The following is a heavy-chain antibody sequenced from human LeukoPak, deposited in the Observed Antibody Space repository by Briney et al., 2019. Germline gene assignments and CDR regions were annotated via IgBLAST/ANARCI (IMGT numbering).Heavy chain of an antibody. J-gene: IGHJ4*02. CDR2: ISYDGSNK. CDR1: GFSFSTYG. CDR3: AKDMDHDYDDYGFDY. V-gene: IGHV3-30*18. D-gene: IGHD4-17*01. Sequence: GGSLRLSCAASGFSFSTYGMHWVRQAPGKGLEWLSVISYDGSNKYYADSVKGRCTISRDNSKNTVYLQMNSLRAEDTAVYYCAKDMDHDYDDYGFDYWGQGTPVTVSS.